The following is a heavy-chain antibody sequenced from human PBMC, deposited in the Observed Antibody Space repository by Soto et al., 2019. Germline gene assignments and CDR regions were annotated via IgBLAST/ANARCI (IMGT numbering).Heavy chain of an antibody. CDR1: GGSFSSGSYC. V-gene: IGHV4-31*03. Sequence: SETLSLTCTVSGGSFSSGSYCWSWIRQHPGKGLEWIGYIYYSGSTYYNPSLKSRVTMSADTSKNQFSLKLSSVTAADTAVYYCAVAMTTVTTSDYWGQGTLVTVSS. D-gene: IGHD4-17*01. CDR2: IYYSGST. J-gene: IGHJ4*02. CDR3: AVAMTTVTTSDY.